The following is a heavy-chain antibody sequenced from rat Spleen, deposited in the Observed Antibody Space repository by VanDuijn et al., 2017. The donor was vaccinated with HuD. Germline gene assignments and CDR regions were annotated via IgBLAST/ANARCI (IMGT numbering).Heavy chain of an antibody. CDR3: APLQGGDFAY. CDR2: ISYEGSST. V-gene: IGHV5-22*01. J-gene: IGHJ3*01. D-gene: IGHD1-11*01. CDR1: GFTFTNYG. Sequence: EVQLVESGGGLVQPGRSLKLSCVASGFTFTNYGMAWVRQAPEKGLEWVASISYEGSSTYYGDSVKGRFTISRDNAKSTLYLQMNSLRSEDTATYYCAPLQGGDFAYWGQGTLVTVSS.